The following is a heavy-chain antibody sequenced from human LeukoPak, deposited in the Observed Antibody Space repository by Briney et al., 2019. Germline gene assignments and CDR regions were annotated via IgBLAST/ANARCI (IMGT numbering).Heavy chain of an antibody. V-gene: IGHV3-11*01. D-gene: IGHD3-22*01. CDR2: ISSSGSTI. Sequence: PGGSLRLSCAASGFTFSDYYMSWIRQAPGKGLEWVSYISSSGSTIYYADSVKGRFTISRDNAKNSLYLQMNSLRAEDTAVYYCARDRAYYYDSSGYYVGMDVWGQGTTVTVSS. CDR1: GFTFSDYY. J-gene: IGHJ6*02. CDR3: ARDRAYYYDSSGYYVGMDV.